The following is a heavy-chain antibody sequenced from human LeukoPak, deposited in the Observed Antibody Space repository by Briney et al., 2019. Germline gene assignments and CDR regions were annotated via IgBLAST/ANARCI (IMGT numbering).Heavy chain of an antibody. D-gene: IGHD5-12*01. CDR2: IRNDRIT. Sequence: GGSLRLSCVLSGLTFSDAWMSWVRQAPGKGLEWVGRIRNDRITDYAAPVQGRFSISRDNSKNTFYLQMNSLRTEDTGMYCCTWMATIFTVDYWGQGTLVTVSS. CDR3: TWMATIFTVDY. J-gene: IGHJ4*02. CDR1: GLTFSDAW. V-gene: IGHV3-15*01.